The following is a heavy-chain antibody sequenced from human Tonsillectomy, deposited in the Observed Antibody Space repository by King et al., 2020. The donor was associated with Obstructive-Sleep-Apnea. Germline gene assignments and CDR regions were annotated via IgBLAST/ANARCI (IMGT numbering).Heavy chain of an antibody. CDR2: IFYSGST. CDR3: ATSRLGIWNS. Sequence: MQLQESGPGLVKPPETLSLTCSVSGGSISSNSYYWGWIRQPPGKGLEWIGSIFYSGSTYYTPSLKSRVTISIDTSKNQFSLNLSSVTAADTAVYYCATSRLGIWNSGGQGTLVTVSS. V-gene: IGHV4-39*07. D-gene: IGHD3-3*01. CDR1: GGSISSNSYY. J-gene: IGHJ5*01.